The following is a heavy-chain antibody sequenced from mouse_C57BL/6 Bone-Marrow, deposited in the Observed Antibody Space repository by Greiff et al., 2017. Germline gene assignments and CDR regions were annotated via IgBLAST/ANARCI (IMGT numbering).Heavy chain of an antibody. V-gene: IGHV1-5*01. CDR3: TFITTVENYFDY. CDR1: GYTFTSYW. D-gene: IGHD1-1*01. Sequence: SGTVLARPGASVKMSCKTSGYTFTSYWMHWVKQRPGQGLEWIGAIYPGNSDTSYNQKFKGKAKLTAVTSASTAYMELSSLTNEDSAVYYCTFITTVENYFDYWGQGTTLTVSS. CDR2: IYPGNSDT. J-gene: IGHJ2*01.